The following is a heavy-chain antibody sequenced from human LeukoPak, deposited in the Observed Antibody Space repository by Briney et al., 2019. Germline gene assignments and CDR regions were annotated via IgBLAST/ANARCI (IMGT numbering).Heavy chain of an antibody. D-gene: IGHD3-10*01. J-gene: IGHJ5*02. V-gene: IGHV4-39*07. CDR2: IYYSGST. CDR1: GGSISSSSYY. CDR3: ARSILLWFGEPRDWFDP. Sequence: PSETLSLTCTVSGGSISSSSYYWGWIRQPPGKGLEWIGSIYYSGSTYYNPSLKSRVTISVDTSKNQFSLKLSSVTAADTAVYYCARSILLWFGEPRDWFDPWGQGTLVTVSS.